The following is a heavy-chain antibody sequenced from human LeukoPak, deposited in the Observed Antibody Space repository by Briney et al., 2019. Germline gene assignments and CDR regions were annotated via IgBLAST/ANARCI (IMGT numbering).Heavy chain of an antibody. J-gene: IGHJ4*02. CDR3: AKRGVVIRVILVGFHKEAYYFDS. V-gene: IGHV3-23*01. CDR2: ISDSGGRT. Sequence: GGSLRLSCAVSGITLSNYGMSWVRQAPGKGLEWVAGISDSGGRTKYADSVKGRFTIYRDNSKNTLYLQMNSLRAEDTAVYFCAKRGVVIRVILVGFHKEAYYFDSWGQGALVTVSS. CDR1: GITLSNYG. D-gene: IGHD3-22*01.